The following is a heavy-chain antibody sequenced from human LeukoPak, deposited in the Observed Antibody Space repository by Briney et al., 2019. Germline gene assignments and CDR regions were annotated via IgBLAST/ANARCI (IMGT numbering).Heavy chain of an antibody. V-gene: IGHV3-74*01. CDR1: GFTFSRYW. CDR2: IINDWIST. J-gene: IGHJ6*02. CDR3: ARDRPLLGGGYSGLDV. D-gene: IGHD3-10*01. Sequence: AGGSLRLSCAASGFTFSRYWMQWVRQAPGKGLVWVSRIINDWISTSYADSVKGRFNISRDNAKNTLYLLMNSLRAEDTAVYYCARDRPLLGGGYSGLDVWGQGTTVTVFS.